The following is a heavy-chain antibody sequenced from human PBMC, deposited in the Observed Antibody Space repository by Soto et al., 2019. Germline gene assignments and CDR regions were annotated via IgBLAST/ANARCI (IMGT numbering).Heavy chain of an antibody. CDR2: INHSGST. Sequence: QVQLQQWGAGLLKPSETLSLTCAVYGGSFSGYYWSWIRQPPGKGLEWIGEINHSGSTNYNPSLKSRVPISVDTSKNQFSLKLSSVTAADTAVYYCARVTVRITIFGVPWFDPWGQGTLVTVSS. CDR1: GGSFSGYY. CDR3: ARVTVRITIFGVPWFDP. D-gene: IGHD3-3*01. V-gene: IGHV4-34*01. J-gene: IGHJ5*02.